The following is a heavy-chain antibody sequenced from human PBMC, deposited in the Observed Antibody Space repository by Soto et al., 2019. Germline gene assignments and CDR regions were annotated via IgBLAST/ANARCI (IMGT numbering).Heavy chain of an antibody. J-gene: IGHJ3*02. CDR3: ARDGLDDYDSSGYLSWAFES. D-gene: IGHD3-22*01. V-gene: IGHV3-30-3*01. CDR2: ISYDGSNK. Sequence: GGSLRLSCAASGFTFSSYAMHWVRQAPGKGLEWVAVISYDGSNKYYADSVKGRFTISRDNSKNTLYLQMNSLRAEDTAVYYCARDGLDDYDSSGYLSWAFESRGQGTTVTVSS. CDR1: GFTFSSYA.